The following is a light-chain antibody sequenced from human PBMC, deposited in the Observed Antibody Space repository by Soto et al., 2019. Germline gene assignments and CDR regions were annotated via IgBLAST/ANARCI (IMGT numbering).Light chain of an antibody. Sequence: QSVLTQPPSASGTPGQRGTISCSGSSSNIGSNTVNWYQQLPGTAPKLLIHTNNERPSGVPDRFSGSKSGTSASLAISGLQSEDEADYYCAGWDDSLNGLYVFGTGTKVTVL. CDR3: AGWDDSLNGLYV. CDR1: SSNIGSNT. V-gene: IGLV1-44*01. J-gene: IGLJ1*01. CDR2: TNN.